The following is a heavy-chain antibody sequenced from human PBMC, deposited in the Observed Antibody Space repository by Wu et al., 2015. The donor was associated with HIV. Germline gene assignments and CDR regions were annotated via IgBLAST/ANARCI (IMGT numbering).Heavy chain of an antibody. V-gene: IGHV1-69*05. J-gene: IGHJ5*02. CDR2: IIPIFGTA. CDR1: GGTFSSYA. CDR3: ARGGGYHSSSWYSKWGLVPTP. D-gene: IGHD6-13*01. Sequence: QVQLVQSGAEVKKPGSSVKVSCKASGGTFSSYAISWVRQAPGQGLEWMGGIIPIFGTANYAQKFQGRVTITTDESTSTAYMELSSLRSEDTAVYYCARGGGYHSSSWYSKWGLVPTPWGQGTLGPPSP.